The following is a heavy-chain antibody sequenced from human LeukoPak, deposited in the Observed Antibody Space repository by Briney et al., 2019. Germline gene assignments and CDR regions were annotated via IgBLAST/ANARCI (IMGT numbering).Heavy chain of an antibody. Sequence: GGSLRLSCAASGFTFSSYGMYWVRQAPGKGLEWVAVIWYDGSNKYYADSVKGRFTISRDNSKNTLYLQMNSLRAEDTAVYYCARENPPGYSSGMDVWGQGTTVTVSS. J-gene: IGHJ6*02. CDR2: IWYDGSNK. CDR1: GFTFSSYG. D-gene: IGHD6-13*01. V-gene: IGHV3-33*08. CDR3: ARENPPGYSSGMDV.